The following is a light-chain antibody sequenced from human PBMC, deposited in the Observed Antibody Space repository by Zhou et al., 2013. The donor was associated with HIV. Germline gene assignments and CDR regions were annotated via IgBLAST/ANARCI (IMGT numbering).Light chain of an antibody. CDR3: QQYGSSPSIT. CDR1: QSVSSSY. Sequence: EIVLTQSPGILSLSPGERATLSCRASQSVSSSYLAWFQQKPGHAPRLLIYGASSRATGIPDRFSGSGSGTDFTLTISRLEPEDSAVYYCQQYGSSPSITFGQGTRLEIK. CDR2: GAS. V-gene: IGKV3-20*01. J-gene: IGKJ5*01.